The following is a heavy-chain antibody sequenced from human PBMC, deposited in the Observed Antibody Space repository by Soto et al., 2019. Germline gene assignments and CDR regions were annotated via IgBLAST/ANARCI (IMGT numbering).Heavy chain of an antibody. CDR3: TRHAVGQVEHSFYYYFMDV. Sequence: EVQLVESGGGLVQPGGSLKLACLASGFPLSDSAIHWVRKASGKGLEWVGRIRSKTNNYATTYAAPVRGRFTLSRDDSKNTAYLQMNNLESEDAAVYYCTRHAVGQVEHSFYYYFMDVWGKGATVSVPS. CDR1: GFPLSDSA. V-gene: IGHV3-73*01. CDR2: IRSKTNNYAT. J-gene: IGHJ6*03. D-gene: IGHD3-3*02.